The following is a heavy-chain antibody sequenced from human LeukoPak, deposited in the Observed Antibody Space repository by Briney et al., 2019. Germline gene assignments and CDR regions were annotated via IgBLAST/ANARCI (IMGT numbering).Heavy chain of an antibody. J-gene: IGHJ4*02. Sequence: SETLSLTCTVSGASINSHYWSWIRQPAGKGLEWRGRIHISGSTNYNSSLQSRVTMSVDTSKNQFSLKLTSVTAADTAVYYCARALNPLPGTYYCDYWGQGTLVTVSS. CDR1: GASINSHY. CDR3: ARALNPLPGTYYCDY. CDR2: IHISGST. D-gene: IGHD2-15*01. V-gene: IGHV4-4*07.